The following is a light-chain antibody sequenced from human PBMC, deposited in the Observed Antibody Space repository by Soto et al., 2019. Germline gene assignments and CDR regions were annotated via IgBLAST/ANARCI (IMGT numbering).Light chain of an antibody. J-gene: IGKJ5*01. CDR3: QQYRTSPLT. CDR1: ESITNNY. V-gene: IGKV3-20*01. Sequence: ENVLTQSPGTLSLSPGDTATLSCRASESITNNYLAWYQQKPGQAPRLLIDGASSRVTGIPDRFSGSGSGTDFTLTISRLEPEDFAVDYCQQYRTSPLTFGQGTRLDI. CDR2: GAS.